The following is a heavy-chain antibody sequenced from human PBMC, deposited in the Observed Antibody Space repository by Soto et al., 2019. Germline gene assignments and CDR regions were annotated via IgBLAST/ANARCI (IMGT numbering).Heavy chain of an antibody. V-gene: IGHV3-49*03. D-gene: IGHD3-22*01. CDR3: TRAGYYYDSSGYLRMDAFDI. J-gene: IGHJ3*02. Sequence: GGSMRLSCTASGFTFGDYAMSWFRQAPGKGLEWVGFIRSKAYGGTTEYAASVKGRFTISRDDSKSIAYLQMNSLKTEDTAVYYCTRAGYYYDSSGYLRMDAFDIWGQGTMVTVSS. CDR1: GFTFGDYA. CDR2: IRSKAYGGTT.